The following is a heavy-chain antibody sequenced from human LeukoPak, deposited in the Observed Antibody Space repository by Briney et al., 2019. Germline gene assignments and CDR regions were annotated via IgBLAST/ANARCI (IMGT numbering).Heavy chain of an antibody. CDR1: GFTFSSRG. Sequence: PGGSLRLSCAASGFTFSSRGMSWVRQAPGKGLEWVSSISSSSSYIYYADSVKGRFTISRDNAKNSLYLQMNSLRAEDTAVYYCARDPYCSGGSCYERYFDLWGRGTLVTVSS. CDR2: ISSSSSYI. V-gene: IGHV3-21*01. CDR3: ARDPYCSGGSCYERYFDL. D-gene: IGHD2-15*01. J-gene: IGHJ2*01.